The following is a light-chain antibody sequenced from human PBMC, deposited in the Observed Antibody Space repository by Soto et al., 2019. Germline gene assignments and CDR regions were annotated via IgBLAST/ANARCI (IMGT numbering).Light chain of an antibody. Sequence: EIVLTQSPGTLSLSPGERATLSCRASQSVSSSYLAWYQQKPGQAPRLLIYGASSRATGIPDRFSGGGSGTDFTLTISRLEPEDFAVYYCQQYGSSSLTFGGGTNVDIK. J-gene: IGKJ4*01. CDR1: QSVSSSY. V-gene: IGKV3-20*01. CDR2: GAS. CDR3: QQYGSSSLT.